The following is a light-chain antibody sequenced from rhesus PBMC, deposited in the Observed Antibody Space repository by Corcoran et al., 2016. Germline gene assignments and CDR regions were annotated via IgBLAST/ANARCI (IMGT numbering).Light chain of an antibody. CDR3: WSYAGKYTYI. Sequence: QAALTQSRSVSGSPGQSVTISCTGTSSDIGTYNYVSWFQQHPGSAPKLLISEVNKRPSGVSDRFSGSKSGNSASLTISGLRTEDEANYYCWSYAGKYTYIFGSGTRLTVL. V-gene: IGLV2-32*01. J-gene: IGLJ1*01. CDR2: EVN. CDR1: SSDIGTYNY.